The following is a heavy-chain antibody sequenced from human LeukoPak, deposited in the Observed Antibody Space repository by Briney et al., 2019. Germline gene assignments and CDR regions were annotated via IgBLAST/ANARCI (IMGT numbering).Heavy chain of an antibody. CDR3: ARDYRAGNFWSGYHTIDY. D-gene: IGHD3-3*01. CDR2: ISSNGGST. CDR1: GFTFSSYG. V-gene: IGHV3-64*01. J-gene: IGHJ4*02. Sequence: GGSLRLSCAASGFTFSSYGMHWVRQAPGKGLEYVSAISSNGGSTYYANSVKGRFTISRDNSKNTLYLQMGSLRAEDMAVYYCARDYRAGNFWSGYHTIDYGGQGTLVTVSS.